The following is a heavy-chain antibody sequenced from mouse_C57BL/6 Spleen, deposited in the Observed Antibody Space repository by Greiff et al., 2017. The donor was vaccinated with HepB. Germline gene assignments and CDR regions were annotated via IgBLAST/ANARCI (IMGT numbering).Heavy chain of an antibody. J-gene: IGHJ1*03. Sequence: VQLQQSGAELVRPGASVKLSCTASGFNIKDYYMHWVKQRPEQGLEWIGRIDPEDGDTEYAPKFQGKATMTADTSSNTAYLQLSSLTSEDTAVYYCTTWTVVDNWYFDVWGTGTTVTVSS. D-gene: IGHD1-1*01. CDR1: GFNIKDYY. CDR2: IDPEDGDT. CDR3: TTWTVVDNWYFDV. V-gene: IGHV14-1*01.